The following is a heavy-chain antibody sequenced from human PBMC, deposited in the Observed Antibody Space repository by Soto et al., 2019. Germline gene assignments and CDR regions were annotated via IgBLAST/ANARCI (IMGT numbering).Heavy chain of an antibody. J-gene: IGHJ5*02. CDR1: GGSFSGYY. CDR2: INHSGST. V-gene: IGHV4-34*01. CDR3: GRGRGVMATSDTWFAP. Sequence: PSETLSLTCAVYGGSFSGYYWSWIRQPPGKGLEWIGEINHSGSTNYNPSLKSRVTISVDTSKNQFSLKLSSVTAADTAVYYCGRGRGVMATSDTWFAPRGQGPRVTSPQ. D-gene: IGHD5-12*01.